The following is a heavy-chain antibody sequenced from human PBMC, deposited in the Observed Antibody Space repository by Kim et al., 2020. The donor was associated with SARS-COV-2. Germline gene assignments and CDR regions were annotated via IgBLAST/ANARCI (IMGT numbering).Heavy chain of an antibody. D-gene: IGHD3-10*01. CDR2: IYYMVST. CDR3: ARDGYYGSGSYSYFDY. Sequence: GVEWSGYIYYMVSTNYNPSLKSRVIISVDTSKNQFSLKLSSVTAADTAVYYCARDGYYGSGSYSYFDYWGQGTLVTVSS. J-gene: IGHJ4*02. V-gene: IGHV4-59*01.